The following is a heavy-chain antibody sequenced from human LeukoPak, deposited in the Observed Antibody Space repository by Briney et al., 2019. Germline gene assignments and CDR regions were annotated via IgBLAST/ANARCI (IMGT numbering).Heavy chain of an antibody. Sequence: SVKVSCKASGYTFTSYGISWVRQAPGQGLEWMGRIIPILGIANYAQKFQGRVTITADKSTSTAYMELSSLRSEDTAVYYCASPRGGSDYWGQGTLVTVSS. CDR3: ASPRGGSDY. CDR2: IIPILGIA. V-gene: IGHV1-69*04. D-gene: IGHD3-16*01. CDR1: GYTFTSYG. J-gene: IGHJ4*02.